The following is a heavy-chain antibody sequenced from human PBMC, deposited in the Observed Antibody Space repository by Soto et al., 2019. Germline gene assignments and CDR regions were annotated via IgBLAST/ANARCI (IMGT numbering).Heavy chain of an antibody. Sequence: SETLSLACAVYGGSFSGYYWTWIRQPPGKGLELIGEINHSGSTNYNPSLKSRVTISVDTSKNQFALKLSSVTAADTAVYYCARGMRTTIFGVVIQITNLFDPWGQGTLVTVSS. V-gene: IGHV4-34*01. CDR2: INHSGST. J-gene: IGHJ5*01. D-gene: IGHD3-3*01. CDR1: GGSFSGYY. CDR3: ARGMRTTIFGVVIQITNLFDP.